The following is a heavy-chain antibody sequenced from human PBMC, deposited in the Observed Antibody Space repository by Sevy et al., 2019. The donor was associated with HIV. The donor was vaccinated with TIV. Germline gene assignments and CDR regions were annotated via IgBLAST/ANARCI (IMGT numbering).Heavy chain of an antibody. D-gene: IGHD1-1*01. J-gene: IGHJ4*02. V-gene: IGHV3-30*04. Sequence: GGSLRLSCAASGFTFSIYAMHWVRQAPGKGREWVALISYEGRDKYYADSVKGRFTISRDNSKNTLYLQMTSLRAEDTAVYYCARNELNYFDYWGQGTLVTVSS. CDR3: ARNELNYFDY. CDR1: GFTFSIYA. CDR2: ISYEGRDK.